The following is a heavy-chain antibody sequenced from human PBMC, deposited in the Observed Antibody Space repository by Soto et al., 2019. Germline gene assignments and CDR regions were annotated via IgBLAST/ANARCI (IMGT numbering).Heavy chain of an antibody. J-gene: IGHJ2*01. Sequence: QVQLQESGPGLVKPSDTLSLICAVSGYSITSSNWWGWIRQSPGKGLEWIGYIHYSGSTYYNPSLKSRVTTSVDTSKNQFSLKLSSVTAVDTAVYYCARRDAAGWYFGLWGRGTLVTVSS. CDR2: IHYSGST. CDR3: ARRDAAGWYFGL. V-gene: IGHV4-28*01. CDR1: GYSITSSNW. D-gene: IGHD6-25*01.